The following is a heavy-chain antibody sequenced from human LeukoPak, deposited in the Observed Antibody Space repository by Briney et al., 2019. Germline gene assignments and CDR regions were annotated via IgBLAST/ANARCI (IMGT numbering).Heavy chain of an antibody. Sequence: PGGSLRLSCAASGFTVSSNYMSWVRQAPGKGLEWVSVIYSGGSTYYADSVKGRFTISRDNSKNTLYLQMNSLRAEDTALYYCAKVKGGGAAAGTYYFDYWGQGTLVTVSS. D-gene: IGHD6-13*01. V-gene: IGHV3-53*01. J-gene: IGHJ4*02. CDR2: IYSGGST. CDR1: GFTVSSNY. CDR3: AKVKGGGAAAGTYYFDY.